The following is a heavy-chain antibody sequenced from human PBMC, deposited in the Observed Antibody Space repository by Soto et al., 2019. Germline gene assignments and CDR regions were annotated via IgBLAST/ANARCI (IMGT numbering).Heavy chain of an antibody. CDR3: ARDGYADPPGYFQR. Sequence: QVQLVESGGDVVQPGRSLRLSCSASGFTFSSYSMHWVRQPPGKGLEWLAFMSYDGSNKHYADSVKGRFTVSRDNSKNRLYLQMNSLRAEDTAVYYCARDGYADPPGYFQRWGQGTLVTVSS. D-gene: IGHD2-2*01. J-gene: IGHJ1*01. CDR1: GFTFSSYS. CDR2: MSYDGSNK. V-gene: IGHV3-30-3*01.